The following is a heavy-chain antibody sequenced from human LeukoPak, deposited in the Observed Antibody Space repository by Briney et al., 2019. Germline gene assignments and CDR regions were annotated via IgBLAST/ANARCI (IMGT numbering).Heavy chain of an antibody. CDR3: ARDDTPYGSGSYSD. CDR2: IYYSGNT. V-gene: IGHV4-39*07. CDR1: GGSISSSSCY. D-gene: IGHD3-10*01. J-gene: IGHJ4*02. Sequence: SETLSLTCTVSGGSISSSSCYWGLIRQPPGKGLEWIGSIYYSGNTYYNPSLKSRVTISVDTSKTQFSLKLSSVAAADTAVYYCARDDTPYGSGSYSDWGQGTLVTVSS.